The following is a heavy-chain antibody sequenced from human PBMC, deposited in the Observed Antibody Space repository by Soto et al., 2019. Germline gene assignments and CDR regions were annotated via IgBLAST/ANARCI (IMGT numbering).Heavy chain of an antibody. D-gene: IGHD2-2*01. J-gene: IGHJ4*02. V-gene: IGHV3-23*01. CDR2: ISGSGGST. CDR1: GFTFSSYA. CDR3: AKKSCSSTSCQEGGYYFDY. Sequence: ESQSLSYEASGFTFSSYAMSWVRQAPGKGLEWVSAISGSGGSTYYADSVKGRFTISRDNSKNTLYLQMNSLRAEDTAVYYCAKKSCSSTSCQEGGYYFDYWGQGTLVTVSS.